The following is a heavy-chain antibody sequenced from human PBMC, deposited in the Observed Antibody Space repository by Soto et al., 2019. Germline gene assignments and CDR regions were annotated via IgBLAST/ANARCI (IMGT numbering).Heavy chain of an antibody. CDR3: AREAGYCSRTSCYRRAFDT. Sequence: EVQVVESGGDLGQPGGSLRLSCAASGFTFSGHWMHWVRQVPGKGLEWVSRINTDGGSSAYADSMKGRFTISRDNAKNTLYLQMSGLRAEDTAVYYCAREAGYCSRTSCYRRAFDTWGQGTTVTVSS. CDR2: INTDGGSS. D-gene: IGHD2-2*01. V-gene: IGHV3-74*03. J-gene: IGHJ3*02. CDR1: GFTFSGHW.